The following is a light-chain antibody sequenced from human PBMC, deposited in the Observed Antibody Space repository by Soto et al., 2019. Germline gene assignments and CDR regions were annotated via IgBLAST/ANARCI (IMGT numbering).Light chain of an antibody. Sequence: IAMTQSPGTLSVSPGERATLSCRASQRVSSNLAWYQQKPGQAPRLLIYGASTRATGIPARFSGRGSGTEFTLTISSLQSEDFAVYYCQQYNDWPPVTFGGGTKVQIK. CDR1: QRVSSN. CDR2: GAS. J-gene: IGKJ4*01. V-gene: IGKV3-15*01. CDR3: QQYNDWPPVT.